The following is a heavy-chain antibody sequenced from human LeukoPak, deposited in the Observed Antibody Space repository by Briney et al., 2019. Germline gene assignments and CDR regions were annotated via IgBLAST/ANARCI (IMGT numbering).Heavy chain of an antibody. CDR1: GGSINSYF. D-gene: IGHD4-17*01. CDR2: INSSGNT. Sequence: SETLSLTCTVSGGSINSYFWTWIRQSAGHGLKYIGRINSSGNTNYNPSLKSRVTMSLDTSKNQFSLKLTSVTVADTAVYYCGRDGALNYGDYWYFDLWGRGTLVTVSS. J-gene: IGHJ2*01. V-gene: IGHV4-4*07. CDR3: GRDGALNYGDYWYFDL.